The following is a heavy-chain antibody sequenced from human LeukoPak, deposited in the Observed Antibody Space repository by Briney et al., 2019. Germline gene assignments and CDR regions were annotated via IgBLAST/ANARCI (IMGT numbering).Heavy chain of an antibody. CDR3: AKAGPGVGATPYFDY. Sequence: GGSLRLSCAASGFTFSSYGMHWVRQAPGKGLEWVAVISYDGSNKYYADSVKGRFTISRDNSKNTLYLQMNSLRAEDTAVYYCAKAGPGVGATPYFDYWGQGTLVTVSS. CDR1: GFTFSSYG. V-gene: IGHV3-30*18. CDR2: ISYDGSNK. J-gene: IGHJ4*02. D-gene: IGHD1-26*01.